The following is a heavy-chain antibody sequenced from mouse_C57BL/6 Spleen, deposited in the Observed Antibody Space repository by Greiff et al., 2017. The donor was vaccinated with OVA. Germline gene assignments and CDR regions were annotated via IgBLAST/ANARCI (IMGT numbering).Heavy chain of an antibody. D-gene: IGHD1-1*01. Sequence: VKLQQSGAELARPGASVKMSCKASGYTFTSYTMHWVKQRPGQGLEWIGYINPSSGYTKYNQKFKDKATLTADKSSSTAYMQLSSLTSEDSAVYYCARDGSSYAMDGWGQGTSVTVSS. CDR2: INPSSGYT. CDR1: GYTFTSYT. V-gene: IGHV1-4*01. J-gene: IGHJ4*01. CDR3: ARDGSSYAMDG.